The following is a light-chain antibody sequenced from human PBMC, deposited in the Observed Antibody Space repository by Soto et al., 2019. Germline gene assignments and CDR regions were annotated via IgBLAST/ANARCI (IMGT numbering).Light chain of an antibody. Sequence: QSALTQPASVSGSPGQSITISCTGSSTDVGGYNYVSWYQQHPGKAPKVMIYEVSNRPSGVSNRFSGSKSGNTASLTISGLQAEDEAEYSCCSYAGSSTYVFGTGTKVTVL. J-gene: IGLJ1*01. CDR1: STDVGGYNY. CDR3: CSYAGSSTYV. V-gene: IGLV2-14*01. CDR2: EVS.